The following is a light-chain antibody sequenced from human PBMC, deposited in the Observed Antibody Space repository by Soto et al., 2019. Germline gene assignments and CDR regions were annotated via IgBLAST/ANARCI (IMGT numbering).Light chain of an antibody. V-gene: IGKV1-39*01. CDR3: QQSYSTPRG. Sequence: DIQMTQSPSSLSASVGDRVTITCRASQSISSYLNWYQQKPGKAPKLPIYAASSLQSGVPSRFSGSGSGTDFTLTISSLQPEDFATYYCQQSYSTPRGFGQGTKLEIK. J-gene: IGKJ2*03. CDR2: AAS. CDR1: QSISSY.